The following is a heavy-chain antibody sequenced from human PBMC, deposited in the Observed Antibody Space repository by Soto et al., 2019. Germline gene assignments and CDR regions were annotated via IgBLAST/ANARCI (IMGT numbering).Heavy chain of an antibody. V-gene: IGHV3-9*01. CDR2: ISGNSGNI. D-gene: IGHD6-13*01. J-gene: IGHJ4*02. Sequence: EVQLVESGGALVQPGRSLRLSCTASGFTFDDYAMHWVRQAPGKGLEWVSGISGNSGNIFYADSVQGRFIVSRVNPKNSLYLQMTSLRAEDTAFYYCAKDIGRGQLVSFECWGQGTLVTVSS. CDR3: AKDIGRGQLVSFEC. CDR1: GFTFDDYA.